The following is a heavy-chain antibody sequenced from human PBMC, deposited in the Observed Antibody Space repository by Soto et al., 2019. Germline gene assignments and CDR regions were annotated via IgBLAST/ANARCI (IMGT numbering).Heavy chain of an antibody. D-gene: IGHD3-16*01. CDR1: GHTFTNYH. Sequence: QLQLVQSGAEVKEPGASVKVSCKASGHTFTNYHMHWVRQAPGQGLEWMGIINPSVGSSSYAQKFQGRVTMTRETSSNTVYMELSSLRFEDTAVYFCARGGEGRLFGLIPFDYWGQGTLVTVSS. V-gene: IGHV1-46*01. CDR3: ARGGEGRLFGLIPFDY. CDR2: INPSVGSS. J-gene: IGHJ4*02.